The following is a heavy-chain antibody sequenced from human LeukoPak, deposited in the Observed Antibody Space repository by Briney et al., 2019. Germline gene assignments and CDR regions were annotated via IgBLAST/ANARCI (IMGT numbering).Heavy chain of an antibody. CDR3: AKDRYYYDSSGWGEFDY. J-gene: IGHJ4*02. V-gene: IGHV3-43*02. Sequence: PGGSLRLSCAASGLTFDDYAMHWVRQAPGKGLEWVSLISGDGGSTYYADSVKGRFTISRDNSKNSLYLQMNSLRTEDTALYYCAKDRYYYDSSGWGEFDYWGQGTLVTVSS. D-gene: IGHD3-22*01. CDR1: GLTFDDYA. CDR2: ISGDGGST.